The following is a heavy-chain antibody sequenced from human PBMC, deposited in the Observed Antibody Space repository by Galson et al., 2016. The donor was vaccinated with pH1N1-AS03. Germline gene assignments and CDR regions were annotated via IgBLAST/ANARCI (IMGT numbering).Heavy chain of an antibody. J-gene: IGHJ4*02. D-gene: IGHD3-16*01. CDR3: TQGEGGGPDDD. CDR1: AFPLRNYA. CDR2: LGSGGDT. Sequence: SLRLSCAASAFPLRNYALRWVRQAPGKGLEWVSTLGSGGDTHYADSVKGRFTISRDKSKNTMYLQMNSLRAEETAIYYCTQGEGGGPDDDWGQGPLVTVSS. V-gene: IGHV3-23*01.